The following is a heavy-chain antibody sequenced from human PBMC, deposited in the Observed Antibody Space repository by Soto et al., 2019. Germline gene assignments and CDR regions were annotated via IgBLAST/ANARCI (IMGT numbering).Heavy chain of an antibody. D-gene: IGHD6-13*01. Sequence: GSLRLSCAASGFTFSSYAMSWVRQAPGKGLEWVSAISGSGGSTYYADSVKGRFTISRDNSKNTLYLQMNSLRAEDTAIYYCAKDRGSRSQAAQLDYWGQGTLVTVSS. CDR2: ISGSGGST. J-gene: IGHJ4*02. V-gene: IGHV3-23*01. CDR3: AKDRGSRSQAAQLDY. CDR1: GFTFSSYA.